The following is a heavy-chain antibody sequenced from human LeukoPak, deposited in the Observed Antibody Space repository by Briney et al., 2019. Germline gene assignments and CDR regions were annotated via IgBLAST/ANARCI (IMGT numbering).Heavy chain of an antibody. CDR3: ARGQPDTIFGVAIIRHYYYYMDV. V-gene: IGHV4-34*01. CDR1: GGSFSGYY. J-gene: IGHJ6*03. Sequence: PSETLSLTCAVYGGSFSGYYWSWIRQPPGKGLEWIGEINHSGSTNYNPSLKSRVTISVDTSKNQFSLKLSSVTAADAAVYYCARGQPDTIFGVAIIRHYYYYMDVWGKGTTVTVSS. CDR2: INHSGST. D-gene: IGHD3-3*01.